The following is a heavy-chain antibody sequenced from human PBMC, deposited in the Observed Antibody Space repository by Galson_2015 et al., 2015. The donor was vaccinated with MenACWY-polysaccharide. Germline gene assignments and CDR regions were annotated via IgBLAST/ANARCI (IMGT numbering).Heavy chain of an antibody. CDR2: INPSSGRT. CDR3: TTGDSVIVGRTLAMYVPFNI. CDR1: GYAFTAYY. Sequence: SVKVSCKASGYAFTAYYVHWVRQAPGQGPEWMGWINPSSGRTCYAQKFQGRVTMTRDTSISTAYMELSSLTPDDTAVYYCTTGDSVIVGRTLAMYVPFNIWGQGTVVTVSS. V-gene: IGHV1-2*02. D-gene: IGHD3-22*01. J-gene: IGHJ3*02.